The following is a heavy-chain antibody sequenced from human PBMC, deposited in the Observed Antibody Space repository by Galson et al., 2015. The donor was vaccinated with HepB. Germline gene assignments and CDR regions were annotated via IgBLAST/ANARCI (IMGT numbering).Heavy chain of an antibody. V-gene: IGHV4-34*01. J-gene: IGHJ6*02. CDR2: ISHRGST. Sequence: ETLSLTCAVYGGSFSDYYWSWIRQAPGKGLEWIGGISHRGSTNFHPSLRSRVAISLDTSKNQFSLKVSSVTAADTAVYYCARGRRDGYSYWGRVYYGVDVWGQGTTVTVSS. CDR1: GGSFSDYY. D-gene: IGHD5-24*01. CDR3: ARGRRDGYSYWGRVYYGVDV.